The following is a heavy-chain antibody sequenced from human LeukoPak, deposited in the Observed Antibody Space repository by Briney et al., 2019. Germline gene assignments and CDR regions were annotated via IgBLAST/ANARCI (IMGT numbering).Heavy chain of an antibody. CDR2: IIPIFGTA. V-gene: IGHV1-69*06. CDR3: ARASGYSSSWYATDAFDI. CDR1: GYTFTSYA. J-gene: IGHJ3*02. D-gene: IGHD6-13*01. Sequence: GASVKVSCKASGYTFTSYAISWVRQAPGQGLEWMGGIIPIFGTANYAQKFQGRVTITADKSTSTAYMELSSLRSEDTAVYYCARASGYSSSWYATDAFDIWGQGTMVTVSS.